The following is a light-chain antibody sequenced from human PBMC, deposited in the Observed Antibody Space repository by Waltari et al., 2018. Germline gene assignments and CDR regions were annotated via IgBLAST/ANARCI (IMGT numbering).Light chain of an antibody. CDR3: SSYAGYSAVV. CDR1: SSYVGRYNY. J-gene: IGLJ2*01. V-gene: IGLV2-14*03. CDR2: DVS. Sequence: QSALTQPASVSGSPGQSITISCTGASSYVGRYNYGSWYQHPPAKAPKPIIYDVSRWPSGVSNRFSGSKSGNTASLTISGLQAEDDADYYCSSYAGYSAVVFGGGTKVTVL.